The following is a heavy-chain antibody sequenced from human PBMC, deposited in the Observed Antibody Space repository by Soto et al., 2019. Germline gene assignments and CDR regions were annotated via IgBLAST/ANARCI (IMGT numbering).Heavy chain of an antibody. CDR1: GFTVSSNY. Sequence: EVQLVESGGGLIQPGGSLRLSCAASGFTVSSNYMSWVRQAPGKGLEWVSVIYSGGSTYYADSVKGRFTISRDNSKNTQYLQMSILRAEDTALYYCARDRLKGELTTYYYGMDVWGQGTTVTVSS. V-gene: IGHV3-53*01. CDR2: IYSGGST. D-gene: IGHD1-26*01. CDR3: ARDRLKGELTTYYYGMDV. J-gene: IGHJ6*02.